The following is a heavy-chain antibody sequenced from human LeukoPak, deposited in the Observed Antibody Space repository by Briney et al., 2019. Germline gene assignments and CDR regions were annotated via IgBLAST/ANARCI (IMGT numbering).Heavy chain of an antibody. CDR2: IYSGGST. CDR3: ARDGGTAAGYPSREYYFDY. V-gene: IGHV3-66*02. J-gene: IGHJ4*02. D-gene: IGHD6-13*01. Sequence: GGSLRLSCAASGFTVSSNYMSWVRQAPGKGLEWVSVIYSGGSTYYADSVKGRFTISRDNSKNTLYLQMNSLRAEDTAVYYCARDGGTAAGYPSREYYFDYWGQGTLVTVSS. CDR1: GFTVSSNY.